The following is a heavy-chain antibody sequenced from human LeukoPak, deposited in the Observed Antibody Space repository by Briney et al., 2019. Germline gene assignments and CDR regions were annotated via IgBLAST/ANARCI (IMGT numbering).Heavy chain of an antibody. V-gene: IGHV3-9*01. CDR3: AKESYSSGWYDY. J-gene: IGHJ4*02. CDR1: GFTFDDYA. CDR2: ISWNSGSI. D-gene: IGHD6-19*01. Sequence: GGSLRLSCAAYGFTFDDYAMHWVRQAPGKGMEWVSGISWNSGSIGYADSVKGRFTISRDNAKNSLYLQMNSLRAEDTALYYCAKESYSSGWYDYWGQGTLVTVSS.